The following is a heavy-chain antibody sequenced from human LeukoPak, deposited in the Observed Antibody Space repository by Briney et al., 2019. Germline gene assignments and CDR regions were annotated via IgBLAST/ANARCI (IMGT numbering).Heavy chain of an antibody. V-gene: IGHV3-9*01. CDR2: ILRDGRPK. CDR3: AKDRHGDLDS. CDR1: GFSFGDYA. D-gene: IGHD4-17*01. Sequence: GGSLRLSCAGSGFSFGDYAFHWVRQSPGMGLEWVSGILRDGRPKGYADSVRGRFTISRDNAKNSLYLQMNSLRTEDTALYYCAKDRHGDLDSWGQGTLVTVSS. J-gene: IGHJ4*02.